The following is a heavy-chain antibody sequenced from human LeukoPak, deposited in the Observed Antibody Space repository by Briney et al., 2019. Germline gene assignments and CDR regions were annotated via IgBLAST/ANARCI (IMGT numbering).Heavy chain of an antibody. D-gene: IGHD3-22*01. V-gene: IGHV4-39*01. CDR1: GGSISSSNYY. CDR2: MYESGNT. Sequence: PSETLSLTCTVSGGSISSSNYYWGWIRQPPGKGLEWIGSMYESGNTDYNPSLNSRVTVSVDTSKNQFSLKLSSVTAADTAVYYCARVGVNHYYDSSGSPRSDAFDIWGQGTMVTVSS. CDR3: ARVGVNHYYDSSGSPRSDAFDI. J-gene: IGHJ3*02.